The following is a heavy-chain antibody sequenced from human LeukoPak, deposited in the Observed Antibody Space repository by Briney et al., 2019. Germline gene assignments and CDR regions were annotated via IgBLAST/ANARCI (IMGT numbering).Heavy chain of an antibody. CDR1: GGSISSGGYS. CDR3: ARGSNYDSSGYTY. CDR2: IYHSGST. J-gene: IGHJ4*02. Sequence: PSQTLSLTCAVSGGSISSGGYSWSWIRQPPGEGLEWIGYIYHSGSTYYNPSLKSRVTISVDRSKNRFSLKLSSVTAADTAVYYCARGSNYDSSGYTYWGQGTLVTVSS. V-gene: IGHV4-30-2*01. D-gene: IGHD3-22*01.